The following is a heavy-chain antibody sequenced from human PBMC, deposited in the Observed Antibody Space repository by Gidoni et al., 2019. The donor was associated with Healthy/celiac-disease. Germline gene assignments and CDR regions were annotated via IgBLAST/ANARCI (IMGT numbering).Heavy chain of an antibody. CDR3: AKPMWDIVVVPAGYYFDY. J-gene: IGHJ4*02. CDR1: GFTFSSYG. CDR2: ISYDGSNK. D-gene: IGHD2-2*01. Sequence: QVQLVESGGGVVQPGRSLRPSCAAAGFTFSSYGMHWVRQAPGKGLEWVAVISYDGSNKYYADSVKGRFTISRDNSKNTLYLQMNSLRAEDTAVYYCAKPMWDIVVVPAGYYFDYWGQGTLVTVSS. V-gene: IGHV3-30*18.